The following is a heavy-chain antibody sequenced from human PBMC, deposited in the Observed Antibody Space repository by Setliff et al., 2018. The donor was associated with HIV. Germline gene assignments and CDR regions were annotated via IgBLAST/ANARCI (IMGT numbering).Heavy chain of an antibody. CDR3: VRHRSAVAGTRIGYCYYMDV. CDR2: IYPGDSDV. J-gene: IGHJ6*03. Sequence: ASGYTFTNYWIGWVRQMPGKGLEWMGIIYPGDSDVIYSPSFQGQVTISADKSITTAYLQWSSLKASDTAIYYCVRHRSAVAGTRIGYCYYMDVWGKGTTVTVSS. V-gene: IGHV5-51*01. D-gene: IGHD6-19*01. CDR1: GYTFTNYW.